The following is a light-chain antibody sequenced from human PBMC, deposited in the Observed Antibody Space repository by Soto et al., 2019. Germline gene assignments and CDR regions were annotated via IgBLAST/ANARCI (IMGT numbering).Light chain of an antibody. CDR1: HGISNY. Sequence: DIPMTQSPSSLSASVGDRVTITCRASHGISNYLAWYQQKPGKVPKLLFYAASTLQSRVPSRFSGSGSGTDFNLTISSLQPEDVATYYCQRYNSAPFTFGPGTKVDI. V-gene: IGKV1-27*01. J-gene: IGKJ3*01. CDR3: QRYNSAPFT. CDR2: AAS.